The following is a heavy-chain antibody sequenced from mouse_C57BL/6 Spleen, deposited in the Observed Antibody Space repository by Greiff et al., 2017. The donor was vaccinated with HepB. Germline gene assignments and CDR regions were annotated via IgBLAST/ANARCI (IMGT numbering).Heavy chain of an antibody. CDR2: ISYDGSN. D-gene: IGHD2-1*01. V-gene: IGHV3-6*01. CDR3: AREGYGNYEYAMDY. CDR1: GYSITSGYY. Sequence: ESGPGLVKPSQSLSLTCSVPGYSITSGYYWNWIRQFPGNKLEWMGYISYDGSNNYNPSLKNRISITRDTSKNQFFLTLNSVTTEDTATYYCAREGYGNYEYAMDYWGQGTSVTVSS. J-gene: IGHJ4*01.